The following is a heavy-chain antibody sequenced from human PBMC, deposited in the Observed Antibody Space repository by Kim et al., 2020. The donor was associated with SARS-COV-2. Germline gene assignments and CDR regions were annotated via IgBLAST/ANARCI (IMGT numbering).Heavy chain of an antibody. CDR3: AKDPGGWLVVRGTQIYYFEM. D-gene: IGHD3-10*01. Sequence: GGSLRLSCAASGFAFSDIIMSWVRQAPGKGLEWVSTISGRGGNTYYADSVRGRFTVSRDNSRNALYLQMDRLTADDTAVYYCAKDPGGWLVVRGTQIYYFEMWGRGTLVTVSS. CDR2: ISGRGGNT. V-gene: IGHV3-23*01. J-gene: IGHJ4*02. CDR1: GFAFSDII.